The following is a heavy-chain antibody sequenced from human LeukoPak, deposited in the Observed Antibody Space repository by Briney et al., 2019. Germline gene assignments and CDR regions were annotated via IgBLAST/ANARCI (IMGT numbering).Heavy chain of an antibody. V-gene: IGHV3-48*04. J-gene: IGHJ6*04. CDR1: GFAFSSYS. CDR2: ISSSSSTI. D-gene: IGHD3-10*02. Sequence: GGSLRLSCAASGFAFSSYSMNWVRQAPGKGLEWVSYISSSSSTIYYADSVKGRFTISRDNAKNSLYLQMNSLRAEDTAVYYCAELGITMIGGVWGKGTTVTVSS. CDR3: AELGITMIGGV.